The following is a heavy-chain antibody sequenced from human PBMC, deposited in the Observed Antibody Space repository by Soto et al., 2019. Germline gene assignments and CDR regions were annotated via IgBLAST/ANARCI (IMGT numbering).Heavy chain of an antibody. J-gene: IGHJ6*02. CDR2: ISAYNGNT. Sequence: ASVKVSCKASGYTFTSYGISWVRQAPGQGLEWMGWISAYNGNTNYAQKLQGRVTMTEDTSTDTAYMELSSLRSEDTAVYYCATLIAARHYYYYGMDVWGQGTTVTVSS. CDR3: ATLIAARHYYYYGMDV. CDR1: GYTFTSYG. D-gene: IGHD6-6*01. V-gene: IGHV1-18*01.